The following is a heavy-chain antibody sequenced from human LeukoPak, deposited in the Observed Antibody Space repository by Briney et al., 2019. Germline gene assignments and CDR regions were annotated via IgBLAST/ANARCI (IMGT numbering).Heavy chain of an antibody. Sequence: PGGSLRLSCTDSAYTFSTYDMVWVRQAPGKGLEWVARIKTKTDGGTTDYAAPVKGRFTISRDDSKNTVYLQLNSLKTEDTAVYYCVSQYFDFWGQGTLVTVSS. CDR1: AYTFSTYD. J-gene: IGHJ4*02. CDR2: IKTKTDGGTT. CDR3: VSQYFDF. V-gene: IGHV3-15*01.